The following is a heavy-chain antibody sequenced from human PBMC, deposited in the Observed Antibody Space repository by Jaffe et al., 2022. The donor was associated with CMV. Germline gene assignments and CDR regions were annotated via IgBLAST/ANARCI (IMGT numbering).Heavy chain of an antibody. V-gene: IGHV3-49*04. CDR1: GFTFGDYA. J-gene: IGHJ3*02. CDR2: IRSKAYGGTT. D-gene: IGHD3-9*01. CDR3: TRDNHDSAFDI. Sequence: EVQLVESGGGLVQPGRSLRLSCTASGFTFGDYAMSWVRQAPGKGLEWVGFIRSKAYGGTTEYAASVKGRFTISRDDSKSIAYLQMNSLKTEDTAVYYCTRDNHDSAFDIWGQGTMVTVSS.